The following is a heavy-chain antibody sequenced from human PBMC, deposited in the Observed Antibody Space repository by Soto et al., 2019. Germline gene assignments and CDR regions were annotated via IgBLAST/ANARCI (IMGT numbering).Heavy chain of an antibody. Sequence: EVQLVESGGGLVQPGGSLTLSCAVSGFTFSTYWMHWVRQAPGKGLVWVSRINTAGTTTTYAASVKGRFTISRDNAKNTLYLQMNSLRAEDTAVYYCTRVHMADDYWGQGTLVTVSS. CDR3: TRVHMADDY. CDR1: GFTFSTYW. CDR2: INTAGTTT. J-gene: IGHJ4*02. V-gene: IGHV3-74*01.